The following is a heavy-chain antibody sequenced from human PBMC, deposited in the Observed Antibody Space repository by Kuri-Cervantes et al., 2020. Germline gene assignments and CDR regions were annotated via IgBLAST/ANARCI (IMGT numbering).Heavy chain of an antibody. CDR1: GFAFGGYE. CDR3: ARVSGTYSYNAFDY. V-gene: IGHV3-74*01. CDR2: INGDGSST. J-gene: IGHJ4*02. Sequence: GGSLRLSCAGTGFAFGGYEMSWVRQAPGTGLVWVSRINGDGSSTNYADSVKGRFTISRDNAKNTLYLQMNSLRAEDTALYYCARVSGTYSYNAFDYWGQGTLVTVSS. D-gene: IGHD3-3*01.